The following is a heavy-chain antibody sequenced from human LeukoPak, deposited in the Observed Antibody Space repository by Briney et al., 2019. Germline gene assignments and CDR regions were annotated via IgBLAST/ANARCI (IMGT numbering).Heavy chain of an antibody. CDR2: ISYDGSNK. D-gene: IGHD6-19*01. Sequence: GGSLRLSCAASGFTFSSYAMHWVRQAPGKGLEWVAVISYDGSNKYYADSVKGRFTISRDNSKNTLYLQMNSLGAEDTAVYYCARGRQMVGVAGSGTTLDYWGQGTLVTVSS. V-gene: IGHV3-30-3*01. CDR1: GFTFSSYA. CDR3: ARGRQMVGVAGSGTTLDY. J-gene: IGHJ4*02.